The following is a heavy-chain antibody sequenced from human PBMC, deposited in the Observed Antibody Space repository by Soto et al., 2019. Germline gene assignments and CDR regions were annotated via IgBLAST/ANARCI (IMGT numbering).Heavy chain of an antibody. D-gene: IGHD6-6*01. CDR2: LIPIFGTT. CDR3: ARSIGSSSFYFDF. CDR1: GGTFSDYA. V-gene: IGHV1-69*13. J-gene: IGHJ4*03. Sequence: SSVQVSCKASGGTFSDYAVSWLRQAPGQGLEWMGGLIPIFGTTSHPQKFQGRVTITADDFSRTAYMELTRLTSEDTAVYFCARSIGSSSFYFDFWGHGTLVTVSS.